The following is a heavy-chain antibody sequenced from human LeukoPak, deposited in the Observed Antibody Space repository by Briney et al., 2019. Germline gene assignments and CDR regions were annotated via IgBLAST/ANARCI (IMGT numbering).Heavy chain of an antibody. CDR1: GDSVSSNSAA. V-gene: IGHV6-1*01. CDR3: ARGVAVAPRGYYYYGMDV. CDR2: TYYRSKWYN. D-gene: IGHD6-19*01. J-gene: IGHJ6*02. Sequence: SQTLSLTCAISGDSVSSNSAAWNWIRQSPSRGLEWLGRTYYRSKWYNDYAVSVKSRITTNPDTSKNQFSLQLNSVTPEDTAVYYCARGVAVAPRGYYYYGMDVWGQGTTVTVSS.